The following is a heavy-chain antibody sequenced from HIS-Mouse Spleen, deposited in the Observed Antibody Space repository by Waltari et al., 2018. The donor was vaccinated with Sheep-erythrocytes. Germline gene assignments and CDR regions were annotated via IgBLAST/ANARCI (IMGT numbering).Heavy chain of an antibody. J-gene: IGHJ5*02. CDR1: GYTFTSYD. CDR2: KNHNSGNT. Sequence: QVQLVQSGAEVKKPGASVKVSCKASGYTFTSYDINWVRQATGQGLEWMGWKNHNSGNTGYAQKFQGRVTMTRNTSISTAYMELSSLRSEDTAVYYCARGIAAAGTDWFDPWGQGTLVTVSS. V-gene: IGHV1-8*01. D-gene: IGHD6-13*01. CDR3: ARGIAAAGTDWFDP.